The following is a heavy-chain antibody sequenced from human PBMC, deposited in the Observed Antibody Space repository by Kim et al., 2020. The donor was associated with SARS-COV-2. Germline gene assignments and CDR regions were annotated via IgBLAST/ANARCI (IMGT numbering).Heavy chain of an antibody. CDR1: GFTFNSYS. CDR3: ARDLGDSSGYYYIYYYGMDV. D-gene: IGHD3-22*01. Sequence: GGSLRLSCAASGFTFNSYSMNWVRQAPGKGLEWVSSISSSSSYIYYADSVKGRFTISRDNAKNSLYLQMNSLRAEDTAVYYCARDLGDSSGYYYIYYYGMDVWGQGTTVTVSS. J-gene: IGHJ6*02. V-gene: IGHV3-21*01. CDR2: ISSSSSYI.